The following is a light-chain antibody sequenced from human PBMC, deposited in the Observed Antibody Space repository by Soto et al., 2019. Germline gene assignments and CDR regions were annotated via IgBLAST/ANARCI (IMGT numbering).Light chain of an antibody. CDR3: QQRTNWPPWT. CDR2: DAS. J-gene: IGKJ1*01. V-gene: IGKV3-11*01. CDR1: QSVSSS. Sequence: EIVLTQSQATLSLSPGERATLSCRASQSVSSSLAWYQQKPGQAPRLLIYDASNRATGIPARFSGSGSGTDFTLTISSLEPEDFAVYYCQQRTNWPPWTFGQGTKVEI.